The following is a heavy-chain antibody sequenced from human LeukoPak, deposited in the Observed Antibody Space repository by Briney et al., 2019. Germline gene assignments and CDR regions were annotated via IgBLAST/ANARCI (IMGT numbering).Heavy chain of an antibody. J-gene: IGHJ4*02. V-gene: IGHV1-46*01. CDR2: INPSGSST. CDR3: AREGPETYNFDF. Sequence: GASVKVSCKASGYIFTAHYLHWVRQASGQGLEWMGLINPSGSSTLYAQKFQGRVTMTRDTSTNTDYMELSSLRSEDTAVYYCAREGPETYNFDFWGQGTQVTVSS. D-gene: IGHD5-18*01. CDR1: GYIFTAHY.